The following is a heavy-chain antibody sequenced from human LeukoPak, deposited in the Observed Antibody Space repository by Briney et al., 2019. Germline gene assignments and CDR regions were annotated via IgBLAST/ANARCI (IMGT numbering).Heavy chain of an antibody. D-gene: IGHD3-22*01. J-gene: IGHJ3*02. Sequence: GESLKISCKGSGYSFTSYWIGWVRQMPGKGLEWMGIIYPGDSDTRYSPSFQGQVTISADKSISTAYLQWSSLKASDTAMYYCARPICGYYYDSSGPGCAFDIWGQGTMVTVSS. CDR2: IYPGDSDT. CDR3: ARPICGYYYDSSGPGCAFDI. CDR1: GYSFTSYW. V-gene: IGHV5-51*01.